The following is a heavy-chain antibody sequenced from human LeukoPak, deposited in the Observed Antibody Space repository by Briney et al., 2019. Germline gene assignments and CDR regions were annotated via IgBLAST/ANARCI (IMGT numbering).Heavy chain of an antibody. CDR3: AKGSIVVVPAVPGPFDY. CDR1: GFTFSSYG. D-gene: IGHD2-2*01. Sequence: GGSLRLSCAASGFTFSSYGMHWVRQAPGKGLEWVAFIRYDGSNKYYADSVKGRFTISRDNSKNTLYLQMNSLRAEDTAVYYCAKGSIVVVPAVPGPFDYWGQGTLVTVSS. V-gene: IGHV3-30*02. J-gene: IGHJ4*02. CDR2: IRYDGSNK.